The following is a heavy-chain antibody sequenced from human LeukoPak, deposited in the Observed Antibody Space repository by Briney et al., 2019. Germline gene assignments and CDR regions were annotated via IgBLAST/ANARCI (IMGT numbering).Heavy chain of an antibody. CDR2: TGSSGSTI. CDR1: GFTFSTFN. Sequence: GGSLRLSCAASGFTFSTFNMNWVRQAPGKGLEWVSYTGSSGSTIYYADSVKGRFTISRDNAKNSLYLQMNSLRDEDTAVYYCVRDLQEQYQLLFYFDYWGQGTLVTVSS. D-gene: IGHD2-2*01. J-gene: IGHJ4*02. V-gene: IGHV3-48*02. CDR3: VRDLQEQYQLLFYFDY.